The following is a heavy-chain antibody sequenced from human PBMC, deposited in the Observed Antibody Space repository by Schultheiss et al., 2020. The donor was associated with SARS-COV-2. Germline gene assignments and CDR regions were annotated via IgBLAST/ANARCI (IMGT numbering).Heavy chain of an antibody. J-gene: IGHJ4*02. D-gene: IGHD3-16*01. V-gene: IGHV3-23*01. CDR3: AKGLVMALFDY. CDR2: ISGTGGST. Sequence: GSLRLSCAASGFTFSSYAMSWVRQAPGKGLEWVSAISGTGGSTFYADSVKGRFTISRDNSRNTVYLQMNSLRAEDTAVYYCAKGLVMALFDYWGQGIMVTVSS. CDR1: GFTFSSYA.